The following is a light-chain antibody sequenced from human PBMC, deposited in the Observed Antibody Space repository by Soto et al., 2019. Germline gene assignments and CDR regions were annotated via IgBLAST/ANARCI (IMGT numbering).Light chain of an antibody. J-gene: IGKJ5*01. CDR2: GAF. CDR3: QQSYSTHSIT. Sequence: EVVLTQSPGTLSLSPGERATLSCSAIRSVSRNLAWYQQKPGQAPRLLIYGAFTGATAMPARFSGSGSGTDFTLTISSLQPEDFANHYCQQSYSTHSITFGQGTRLEIK. V-gene: IGKV3-15*01. CDR1: RSVSRN.